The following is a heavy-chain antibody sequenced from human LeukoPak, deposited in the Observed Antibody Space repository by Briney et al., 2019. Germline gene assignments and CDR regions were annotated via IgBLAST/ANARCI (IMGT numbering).Heavy chain of an antibody. J-gene: IGHJ4*02. CDR3: AKDPLAYYYDSSGYLGGFDY. D-gene: IGHD3-22*01. V-gene: IGHV3-23*01. Sequence: PGGSLRLSCAASGFTFSSYAMSWVRQAPGKGLEWVSAISGSGGSTYYADSVKGRFTISRDNSKNTLYLQMNSLRAEDTAVYYCAKDPLAYYYDSSGYLGGFDYWGQGTLVTVSS. CDR1: GFTFSSYA. CDR2: ISGSGGST.